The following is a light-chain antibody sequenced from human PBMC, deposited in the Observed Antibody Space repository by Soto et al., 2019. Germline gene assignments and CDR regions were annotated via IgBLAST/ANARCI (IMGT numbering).Light chain of an antibody. J-gene: IGKJ1*01. Sequence: DTQMTQSPSTLSGSIGDRVTITCRASRTISNWVAWYQQKPGKAPKLLISDASDLERGVPSRFSGTGSGTEFTLTISSLQPDDFATYYCQQHNTYWTFGPGTKVDIK. CDR2: DAS. V-gene: IGKV1-5*01. CDR1: RTISNW. CDR3: QQHNTYWT.